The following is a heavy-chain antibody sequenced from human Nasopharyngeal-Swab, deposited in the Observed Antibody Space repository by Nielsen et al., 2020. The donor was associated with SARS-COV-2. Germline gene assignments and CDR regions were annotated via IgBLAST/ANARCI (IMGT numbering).Heavy chain of an antibody. J-gene: IGHJ4*02. CDR1: GGSVSGYY. D-gene: IGHD2-2*01. CDR3: ARLLGYCSSTSCDY. Sequence: SETLSLTCAVYGGSVSGYYWSWIRQPPGKGLEWIGEINHSGSTNYNPSLKSRATISVDTSQTQFSLKLSSVTAADTAVYYCARLLGYCSSTSCDYWGQGTLVTVSS. V-gene: IGHV4-34*01. CDR2: INHSGST.